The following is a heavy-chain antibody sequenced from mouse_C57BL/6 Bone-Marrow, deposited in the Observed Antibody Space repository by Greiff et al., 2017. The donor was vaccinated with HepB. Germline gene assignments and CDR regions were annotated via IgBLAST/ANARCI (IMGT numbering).Heavy chain of an antibody. Sequence: VQLQESGAELMKPGASVKLSCKATGYTFTGYWIEWVKQRPGHGLEWIGEILPGSGSTNYNEKFKGKATFTADKSSNTAYMQLSSLTTEDSAIYYCARRWLRRFYAMDYWGQGTSVTVSS. V-gene: IGHV1-9*01. J-gene: IGHJ4*01. CDR3: ARRWLRRFYAMDY. CDR1: GYTFTGYW. D-gene: IGHD2-2*01. CDR2: ILPGSGST.